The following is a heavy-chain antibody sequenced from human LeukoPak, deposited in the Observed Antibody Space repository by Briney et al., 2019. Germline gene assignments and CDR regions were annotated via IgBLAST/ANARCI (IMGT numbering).Heavy chain of an antibody. V-gene: IGHV1-2*02. CDR3: ARGPDSSGYYYGAFDI. CDR1: GYTFTGYY. CDR2: INPNSGGT. Sequence: GASVKVSCKASGYTFTGYYMHWVRQAPGQGLEWMGWINPNSGGTNYAQKFQGRVTMTSDTSISTAYMELSRLRSDDTAVYYCARGPDSSGYYYGAFDIWGQGTMVTVSS. D-gene: IGHD3-22*01. J-gene: IGHJ3*02.